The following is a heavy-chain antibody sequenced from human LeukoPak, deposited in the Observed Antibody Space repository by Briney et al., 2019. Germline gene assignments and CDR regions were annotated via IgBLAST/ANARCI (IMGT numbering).Heavy chain of an antibody. CDR3: ARAPDSSGYYYISDY. J-gene: IGHJ4*02. Sequence: GGSLRLSCAASGFSVTRNYVSWVRQAPGKGLEWVSLMYSGGGTSYADSVKGRFTISRDNSKNTLYLQMNSLRAEDTAVYYCARAPDSSGYYYISDYWGQGTLVTVSS. V-gene: IGHV3-53*01. CDR1: GFSVTRNY. D-gene: IGHD3-22*01. CDR2: MYSGGGT.